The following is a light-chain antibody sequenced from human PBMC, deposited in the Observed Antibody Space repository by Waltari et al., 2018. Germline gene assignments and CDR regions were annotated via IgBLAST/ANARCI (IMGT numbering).Light chain of an antibody. Sequence: EIVLTQSPATLSLSPGERATLSCRASQSVRYVAWFQPKPGQTPRLLISDASNRATGIPARFSGSGSGTDFTLTISSLEPEDFAVYYCQQRTTWRAFTFGGGTKVELK. J-gene: IGKJ4*01. V-gene: IGKV3-11*01. CDR2: DAS. CDR3: QQRTTWRAFT. CDR1: QSVRY.